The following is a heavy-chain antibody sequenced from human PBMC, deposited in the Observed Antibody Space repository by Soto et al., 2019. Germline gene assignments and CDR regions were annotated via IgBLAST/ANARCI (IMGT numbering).Heavy chain of an antibody. CDR1: GYAFTSYG. V-gene: IGHV1-18*01. CDR2: ISAYNGNT. D-gene: IGHD3-10*01. CDR3: ARSTMVRGVEDQNYDY. J-gene: IGHJ4*02. Sequence: GASVKVSCKAAGYAFTSYGISWVRQAPGQGLEWMGWISAYNGNTNYAQKLQGRVTMTTDTSTSTAYMELRSLRSDDTAVYYCARSTMVRGVEDQNYDYWGQGTLVTVSS.